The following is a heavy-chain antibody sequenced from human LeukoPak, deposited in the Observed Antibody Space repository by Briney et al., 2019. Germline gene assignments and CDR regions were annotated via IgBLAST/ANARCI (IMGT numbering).Heavy chain of an antibody. J-gene: IGHJ4*02. CDR2: ISGSGGST. D-gene: IGHD2/OR15-2a*01. Sequence: PGGSLRLSCAASGFTFSSYAMSWVRQAPGKGLEWVSAISGSGGSTYYTDSVKGRFTISRDNSKNTLYLQMNSLRAEDTAVYYCARSCCYSITVGNYWGQGTLVTVSS. CDR1: GFTFSSYA. CDR3: ARSCCYSITVGNY. V-gene: IGHV3-23*01.